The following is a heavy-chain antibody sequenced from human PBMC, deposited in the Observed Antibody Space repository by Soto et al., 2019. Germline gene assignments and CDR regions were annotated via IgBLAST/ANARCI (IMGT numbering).Heavy chain of an antibody. V-gene: IGHV3-73*01. CDR3: TRDLFSYDYSGILWFDP. CDR1: GFAFSGSA. D-gene: IGHD3-16*01. J-gene: IGHJ5*02. Sequence: GASLRLSCAASGFAFSGSAMYWVRQGSGKGPEWVGRIRSKGHNYATEYAASVKGRFTISRDDSKNTAYLQMNSLQTEDTAVYYCTRDLFSYDYSGILWFDPWGQGTLVTVSS. CDR2: IRSKGHNYAT.